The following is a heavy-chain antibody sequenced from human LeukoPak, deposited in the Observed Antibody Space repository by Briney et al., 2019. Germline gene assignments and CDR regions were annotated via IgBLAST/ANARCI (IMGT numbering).Heavy chain of an antibody. CDR1: GFTFSNAW. V-gene: IGHV3-15*01. J-gene: IGHJ4*02. D-gene: IGHD3-10*01. CDR2: IKSKTDGGTT. CDR3: TIRNIIGSFDY. Sequence: PGGSLRLSCAASGFTFSNAWMSWVRQAPGTGLELVGRIKSKTDGGTTDYAAPVKGRFTISRDDSKNTLYLQMNSLKTEDTAVYYCTIRNIIGSFDYWGQGTLVTVSS.